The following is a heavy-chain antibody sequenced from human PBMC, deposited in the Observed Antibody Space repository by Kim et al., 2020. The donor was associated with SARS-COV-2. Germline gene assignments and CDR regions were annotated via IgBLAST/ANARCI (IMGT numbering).Heavy chain of an antibody. J-gene: IGHJ5*02. CDR1: GYTFTGYY. CDR3: ARDAYSSSWSHSYFNWFDP. Sequence: ASVKVSCKASGYTFTGYYMHWVRQAPGQGLEWMGWINPNSGGTNYAQKFQGRVTMTRDTSISTAYMELSRLRSDDTAVYYCARDAYSSSWSHSYFNWFDPWGQGTLVTVSS. V-gene: IGHV1-2*02. D-gene: IGHD6-13*01. CDR2: INPNSGGT.